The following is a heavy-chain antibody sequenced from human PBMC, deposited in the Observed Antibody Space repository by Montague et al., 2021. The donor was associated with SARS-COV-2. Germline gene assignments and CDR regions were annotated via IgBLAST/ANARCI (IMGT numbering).Heavy chain of an antibody. CDR1: GGSISSHNYY. D-gene: IGHD1-26*01. V-gene: IGHV4-39*02. CDR3: ARRGRKLLPVATTIGGFDI. Sequence: SETLSLTCTVSGGSISSHNYYWDWIRQPPGKGLEWIGSIYDSGSTYYNPSLKSRVTISVDTSKNHFSLKLNSVTAAGTAFYYCARRGRKLLPVATTIGGFDIWGQGTMVTVSS. CDR2: IYDSGST. J-gene: IGHJ3*02.